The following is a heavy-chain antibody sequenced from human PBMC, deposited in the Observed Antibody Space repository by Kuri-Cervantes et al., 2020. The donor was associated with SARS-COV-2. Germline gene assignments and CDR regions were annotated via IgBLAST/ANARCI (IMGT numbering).Heavy chain of an antibody. J-gene: IGHJ5*02. V-gene: IGHV3-7*01. Sequence: GGSLRLSYAASGFTFSSYWMSWVRQAPGKGLEWVANIKQDGSEKYYVDSVKGRLTISRDNAKNSLYLQMNSLRAEDTAVYYCARVMKDYEFWSGYSEYQNWFDPWGQGTLVTVSS. CDR1: GFTFSSYW. CDR2: IKQDGSEK. D-gene: IGHD3-3*01. CDR3: ARVMKDYEFWSGYSEYQNWFDP.